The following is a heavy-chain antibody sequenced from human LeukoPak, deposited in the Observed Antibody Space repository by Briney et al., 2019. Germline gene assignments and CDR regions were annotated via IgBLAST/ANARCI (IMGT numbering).Heavy chain of an antibody. V-gene: IGHV4-59*05. J-gene: IGHJ5*02. D-gene: IGHD3-3*01. CDR3: ARQPDYDFWSGYQRRANWFDP. Sequence: PSETLSLTCTVSGGSISSYYWSWIRQPPGKGLEWIGSIYYSGSTYYNPSLKSRVTISVDTSKNQFSLKLSSVTAADTAVYYCARQPDYDFWSGYQRRANWFDPWGQGTLVTVSS. CDR1: GGSISSYY. CDR2: IYYSGST.